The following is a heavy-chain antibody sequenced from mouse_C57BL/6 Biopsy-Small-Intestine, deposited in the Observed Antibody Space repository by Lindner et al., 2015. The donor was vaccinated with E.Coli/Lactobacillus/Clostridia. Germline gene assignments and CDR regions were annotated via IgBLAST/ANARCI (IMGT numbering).Heavy chain of an antibody. J-gene: IGHJ3*01. CDR1: GYSFTGYY. CDR2: INPSTGGT. Sequence: VQLQESGPEPVKPGASVKISCKASGYSFTGYYMHWVKQSPEKSLEWIGEINPSTGGTTYDQKFKAKATLTVDKSSSTAYMQLRSLTSEDSAVYYCARSGVYSSGGFAYWGQGTLVTVSA. D-gene: IGHD1-1*01. CDR3: ARSGVYSSGGFAY. V-gene: IGHV1-42*01.